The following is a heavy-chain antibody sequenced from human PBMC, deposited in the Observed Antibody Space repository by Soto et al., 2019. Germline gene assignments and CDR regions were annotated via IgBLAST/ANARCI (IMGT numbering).Heavy chain of an antibody. CDR1: GGSISSSYW. V-gene: IGHV4-4*02. J-gene: IGHJ4*02. CDR2: IYHGGTT. CDR3: VSSLNYDFWRDGGRHFYFDY. Sequence: QVQLQESGPGLVKPSGTLSLTCAVSGGSISSSYWWNWVRQTLRGGLEWIGKIYHGGTTNYNPSLKNRVTISVDKSKNQFSLKLTSVTAADTAVYYCVSSLNYDFWRDGGRHFYFDYWGRGILATVSS. D-gene: IGHD3-3*01.